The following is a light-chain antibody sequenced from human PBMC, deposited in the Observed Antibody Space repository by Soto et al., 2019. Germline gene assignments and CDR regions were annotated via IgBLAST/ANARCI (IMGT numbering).Light chain of an antibody. CDR1: QSVRTN. CDR2: GAS. CDR3: QQRSNPLT. Sequence: EIVLTQSPATLSLSPGERATLSCRASQSVRTNLAWYQQRPGQPPRLPIYGASTRATGIPARFSGDGSGTEFTLTITSLQSEDFAVYYCQQRSNPLTFGGGTKVDIK. V-gene: IGKV3-15*01. J-gene: IGKJ4*01.